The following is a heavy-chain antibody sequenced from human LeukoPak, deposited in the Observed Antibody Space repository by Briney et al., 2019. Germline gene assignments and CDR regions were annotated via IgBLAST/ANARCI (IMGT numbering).Heavy chain of an antibody. Sequence: GGSLRLSCAASGFTVSSNYMSWVRQAPGKGLEWVSVIFSGGNTYYADSVKGRFTISRDNSKNTLYLQMNSLRVEDTAVYYCAREGINWNYGVWGHGTTVTVSS. CDR3: AREGINWNYGV. CDR1: GFTVSSNY. V-gene: IGHV3-53*01. CDR2: IFSGGNT. D-gene: IGHD1-7*01. J-gene: IGHJ6*02.